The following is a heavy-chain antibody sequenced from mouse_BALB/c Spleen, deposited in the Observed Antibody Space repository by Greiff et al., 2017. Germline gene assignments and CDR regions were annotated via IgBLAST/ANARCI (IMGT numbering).Heavy chain of an antibody. CDR2: IWSDGST. V-gene: IGHV2-6-2*01. Sequence: QVQLKQSGPDLVAPSQSLSITCTVSGFSLTSYGVHWVRQPPGKGLEWLVVIWSDGSTTYNSALKSRLSISKDNSKSQVFLKMNSLQTDDTAMYYCARHDPPYYAMDYWGQGTSVTVSS. CDR3: ARHDPPYYAMDY. J-gene: IGHJ4*01. CDR1: GFSLTSYG.